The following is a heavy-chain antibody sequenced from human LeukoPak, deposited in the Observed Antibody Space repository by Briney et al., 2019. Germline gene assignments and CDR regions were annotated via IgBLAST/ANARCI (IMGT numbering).Heavy chain of an antibody. D-gene: IGHD6-19*01. Sequence: ASVKVSCKASGYTFTGYYMHWVRQAPGQGLEWMGWINPNCGGTNYAQKFQGRVTMTRDTSISTAYMELSRLRSDDTAVYYCARRIDSSGWYYYYYGMDVWGQGTTVTVSS. CDR1: GYTFTGYY. CDR3: ARRIDSSGWYYYYYGMDV. J-gene: IGHJ6*02. CDR2: INPNCGGT. V-gene: IGHV1-2*02.